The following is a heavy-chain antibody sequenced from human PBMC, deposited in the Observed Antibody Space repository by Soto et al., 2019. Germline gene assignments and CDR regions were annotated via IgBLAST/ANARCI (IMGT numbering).Heavy chain of an antibody. CDR1: GFSFSADGVG. Sequence: QITLKESGPTLVKPTQTLTLTCIFSGFSFSADGVGVGWIRQPPGKALEWLALIYWDDDTRYRPSLKSRLTITKDSSKNQVVLTMTNMYPLDTATYYCAHAFGGTSWPNDAFDVWGQGTVVTVSS. CDR3: AHAFGGTSWPNDAFDV. CDR2: IYWDDDT. J-gene: IGHJ3*01. V-gene: IGHV2-5*02. D-gene: IGHD3-16*01.